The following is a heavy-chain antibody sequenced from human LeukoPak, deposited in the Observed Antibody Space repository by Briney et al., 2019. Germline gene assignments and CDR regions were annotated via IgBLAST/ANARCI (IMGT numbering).Heavy chain of an antibody. J-gene: IGHJ4*02. V-gene: IGHV3-21*01. CDR3: AIDVDIVAAITGDY. CDR2: ISSSSSYI. Sequence: GGSLRLSCAASGFTFSSYSMNWVRQAPGKGLEWVSSISSSSSYIYYADSVKGRFTISRDNAKNSLYLQMNSLRAEDTAAYYCAIDVDIVAAITGDYWGQGTLVTVSS. D-gene: IGHD5-12*01. CDR1: GFTFSSYS.